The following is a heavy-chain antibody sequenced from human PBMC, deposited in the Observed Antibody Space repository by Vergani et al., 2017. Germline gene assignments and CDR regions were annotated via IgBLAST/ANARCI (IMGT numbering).Heavy chain of an antibody. CDR3: ARVGWSYYDSSGYYYAPGGWFDP. D-gene: IGHD3-22*01. CDR1: GYSFTSYW. J-gene: IGHJ5*02. V-gene: IGHV5-10-1*03. CDR2: IDPSDSYT. Sequence: EVQLVQSGAEVKKPGESLRISCKGSGYSFTSYWISWVRQMPGKGLEWMGRIDPSDSYTNYSPSFQGHVTISADKSISTDYLQWSCLTASDTAMYYCARVGWSYYDSSGYYYAPGGWFDPWGQGTLVTVSS.